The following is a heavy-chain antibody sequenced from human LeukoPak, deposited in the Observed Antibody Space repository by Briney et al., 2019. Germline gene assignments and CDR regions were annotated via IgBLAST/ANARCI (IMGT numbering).Heavy chain of an antibody. CDR3: ARSIHPGYSSGWLSGYYGMDV. V-gene: IGHV3-66*01. J-gene: IGHJ6*02. Sequence: AGGSLRLSCAASGFTVSSNYMSWVRQAPGKGLEWVSVIYSGGSTYYADSVKGRFTISRDNSKNTLYLQMNSLRAEDTAVYYCARSIHPGYSSGWLSGYYGMDVWGQGTTVTVSS. CDR1: GFTVSSNY. D-gene: IGHD6-19*01. CDR2: IYSGGST.